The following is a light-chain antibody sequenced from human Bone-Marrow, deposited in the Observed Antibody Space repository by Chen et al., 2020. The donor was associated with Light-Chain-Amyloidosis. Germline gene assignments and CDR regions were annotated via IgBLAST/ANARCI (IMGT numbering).Light chain of an antibody. Sequence: SYVLTQPSSVSVAPGQTATIACGGNNIGSTSVHWYQQTPGQAPLLVVYDESDRPSGIPERLSGSNSGNTATPTISRVDAGDEADYCCQVWDRSSDRPVFGGGTKLTVL. CDR3: QVWDRSSDRPV. CDR1: NIGSTS. J-gene: IGLJ3*02. V-gene: IGLV3-21*02. CDR2: DES.